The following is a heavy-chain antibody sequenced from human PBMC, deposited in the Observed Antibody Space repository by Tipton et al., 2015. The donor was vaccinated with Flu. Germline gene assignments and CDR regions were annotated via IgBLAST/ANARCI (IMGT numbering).Heavy chain of an antibody. D-gene: IGHD3-22*01. CDR1: GDSISSSY. J-gene: IGHJ4*02. CDR3: ARGYFDSSGYSNPFDY. V-gene: IGHV4-59*01. Sequence: TLSLTCTVSGDSISSSYWSWIRQPPGKRLEWIGYIYYSGSTNYNPSLKSRVTMSVDTSKNQFSLELSSVTAADTAVYYCARGYFDSSGYSNPFDYWGQGILVTVSS. CDR2: IYYSGST.